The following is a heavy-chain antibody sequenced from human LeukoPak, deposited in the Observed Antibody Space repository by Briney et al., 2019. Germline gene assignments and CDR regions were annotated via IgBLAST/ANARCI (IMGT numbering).Heavy chain of an antibody. CDR3: ARGPWTGSSGSYSDYFDY. CDR1: GYTFTSYY. V-gene: IGHV1-46*01. Sequence: ASVKVSCKASGYTFTSYYMHWVRQAPGQGLEWMGIINPSGGSTSYAQKFQGRVTMTRDTSTSTVYMELSSLRSEDTAVYYCARGPWTGSSGSYSDYFDYWGQGTLVTVSS. J-gene: IGHJ4*02. CDR2: INPSGGST. D-gene: IGHD1-26*01.